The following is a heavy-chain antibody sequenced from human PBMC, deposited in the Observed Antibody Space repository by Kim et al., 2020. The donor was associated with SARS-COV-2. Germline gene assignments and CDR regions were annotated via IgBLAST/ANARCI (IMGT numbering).Heavy chain of an antibody. V-gene: IGHV1-46*01. CDR1: GYTFTSYY. CDR2: INPSGGST. CDR3: AREGEYYDSSGYQYYFDY. Sequence: ASVKVSCKASGYTFTSYYMHWVRQAPGQGLEWMGIINPSGGSTSYAQKFQGRVTMTRDTSTSTVYMELSSLRSEDTAVYYCAREGEYYDSSGYQYYFDYWGQRTLVTVSS. J-gene: IGHJ4*02. D-gene: IGHD3-22*01.